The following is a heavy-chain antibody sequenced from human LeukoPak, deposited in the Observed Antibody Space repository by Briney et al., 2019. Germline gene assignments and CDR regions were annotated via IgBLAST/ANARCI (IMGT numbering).Heavy chain of an antibody. CDR3: ARASHDYGDYSHFDY. D-gene: IGHD4-17*01. J-gene: IGHJ4*02. CDR2: IYHSGST. CDR1: GGSISSRNW. V-gene: IGHV4-4*02. Sequence: SETLSLTCAVSGGSISSRNWWSWVRQPPGKGLEWIGEIYHSGSTNYNPSLKTRVTISVDKSKNQFSLKLSSVTAADTDVYYCARASHDYGDYSHFDYWGQGTLVTVSS.